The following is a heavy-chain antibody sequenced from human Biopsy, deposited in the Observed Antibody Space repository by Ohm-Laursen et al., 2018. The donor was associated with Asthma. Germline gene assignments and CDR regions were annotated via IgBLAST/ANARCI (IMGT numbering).Heavy chain of an antibody. CDR1: GFTFSSNA. D-gene: IGHD6-25*01. CDR3: ARVFESSEWGPFYHFGLDV. CDR2: ISSSGSTT. V-gene: IGHV3-48*03. J-gene: IGHJ6*02. Sequence: SLRLSCAASGFTFSSNAMHWVRQAPGKGLEWVSSISSSGSTTYPAESVKGRFTISRDNAQKSLFLQMGSLRAEDTAIYYCARVFESSEWGPFYHFGLDVWGQGTTVTVSS.